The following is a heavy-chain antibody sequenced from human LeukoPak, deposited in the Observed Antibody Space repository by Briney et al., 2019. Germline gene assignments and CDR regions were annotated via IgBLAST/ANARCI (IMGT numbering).Heavy chain of an antibody. J-gene: IGHJ4*02. CDR1: GFTFSSHW. Sequence: AGGSLRLSCAASGFTFSSHWMHWVRQAPGKGLVWVSRINSDGSSISYADSVKGRFTISRDNAKNTLYLQMNSLRDEDTAVYYCARGGLAYCGGDCYAIRSNWGQGTLVTVSS. CDR2: INSDGSSI. V-gene: IGHV3-74*01. D-gene: IGHD2-21*02. CDR3: ARGGLAYCGGDCYAIRSN.